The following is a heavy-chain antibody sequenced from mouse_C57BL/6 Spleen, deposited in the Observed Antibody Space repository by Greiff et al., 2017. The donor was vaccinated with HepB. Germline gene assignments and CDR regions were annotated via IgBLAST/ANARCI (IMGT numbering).Heavy chain of an antibody. V-gene: IGHV1-80*01. CDR2: IYPGDGDT. CDR3: ARGYYGSYWYFDV. CDR1: GYAFSSYW. Sequence: QVQLQQSGAELVKPGASVKISCKASGYAFSSYWMNWVKQRPGKGLEWIGQIYPGDGDTNYNGKFKGKATLTADKSSSTAYMQLSSLTSEDSAVYFCARGYYGSYWYFDVWGTGTTVTVSS. D-gene: IGHD1-1*01. J-gene: IGHJ1*03.